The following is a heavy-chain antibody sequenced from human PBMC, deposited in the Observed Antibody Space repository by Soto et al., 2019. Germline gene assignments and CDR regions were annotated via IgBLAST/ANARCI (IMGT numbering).Heavy chain of an antibody. CDR3: AVAKFDH. CDR2: ITSSSGVI. Sequence: GGSLRLSCAASGFTFSNYSMNWVRQAPGKGLEWVSYITSSSGVIFYADSVKGRFTISRDNAKNSLYLQMNSLRAEDTAVYYCAVAKFDHWGRGTLVTV. J-gene: IGHJ4*02. CDR1: GFTFSNYS. V-gene: IGHV3-48*01.